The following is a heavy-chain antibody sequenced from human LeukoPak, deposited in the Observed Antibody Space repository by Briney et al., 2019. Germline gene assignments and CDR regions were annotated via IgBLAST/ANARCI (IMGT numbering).Heavy chain of an antibody. CDR3: ARGSLNIVVAGTYDY. V-gene: IGHV4-34*01. Sequence: PSETLSLTCTVSGGSISSYYWSWIRQPPGKGLEWIGEINHSGSTNYNPSLKSRVTISVDTSKNQFSLKLSSVTAADTAVYYCARGSLNIVVAGTYDYWGQGSLVTVSS. CDR2: INHSGST. CDR1: GGSISSYY. J-gene: IGHJ4*02. D-gene: IGHD6-19*01.